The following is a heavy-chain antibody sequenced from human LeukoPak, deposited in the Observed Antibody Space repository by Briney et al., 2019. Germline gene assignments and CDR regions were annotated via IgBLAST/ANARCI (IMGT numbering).Heavy chain of an antibody. CDR3: ARGRGYSVSSDAFDI. J-gene: IGHJ3*02. CDR2: ISTSSGYI. Sequence: GGSLRLSCAASGFTFSSYGMNWVRQTPGKGLEWVSSISTSSGYIYYADSLEGRFTISRDNAKNPLYLQMDSLRAEDTAVYYCARGRGYSVSSDAFDIWGQGTMVTVSS. V-gene: IGHV3-21*06. D-gene: IGHD5/OR15-5a*01. CDR1: GFTFSSYG.